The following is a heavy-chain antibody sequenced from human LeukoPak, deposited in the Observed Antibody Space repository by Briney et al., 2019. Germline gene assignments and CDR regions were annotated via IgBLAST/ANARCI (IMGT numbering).Heavy chain of an antibody. CDR2: ISYNSGTI. D-gene: IGHD3-9*01. CDR1: GFTFSSYS. CDR3: ARGRLGGHFNWMPSPPDY. J-gene: IGHJ4*02. V-gene: IGHV3-48*04. Sequence: GGPLRLSCAASGFTFSSYSMNWVRQAPGKGLEWLSYISYNSGTISYADSVKGRFTVSRDDAANSLYLQMTSLRVEDTAMYYCARGRLGGHFNWMPSPPDYWGQGTLVTVSS.